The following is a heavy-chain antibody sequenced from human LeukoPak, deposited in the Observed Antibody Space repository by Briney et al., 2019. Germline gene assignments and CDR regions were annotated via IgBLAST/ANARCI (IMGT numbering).Heavy chain of an antibody. CDR3: ATGDRYDYFDY. Sequence: GASVKVSCKASGYTFTGYYMHWVRQAPGQGLEWMGWMNPNSGNTGYAQKFQGRVTMTEDTSTDTAYMELSSLRSEDTAVYYCATGDRYDYFDYWGQGTLVTVSS. CDR1: GYTFTGYY. CDR2: MNPNSGNT. D-gene: IGHD5-12*01. V-gene: IGHV1-8*02. J-gene: IGHJ4*02.